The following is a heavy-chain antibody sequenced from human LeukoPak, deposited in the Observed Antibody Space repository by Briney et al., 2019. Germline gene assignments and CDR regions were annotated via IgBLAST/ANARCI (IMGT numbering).Heavy chain of an antibody. V-gene: IGHV1-69*06. J-gene: IGHJ5*02. CDR1: GYTFTSYG. CDR3: ARDTYQLLYSFSQYNWFDP. D-gene: IGHD2-2*02. Sequence: ASVKVSCKASGYTFTSYGISWVRQAPGQGLEWMGGIIPIFGTANYAQKFQGRVTITADKSTSTAYMELSSLRSEDTAVYYCARDTYQLLYSFSQYNWFDPWGQGTLVTVSS. CDR2: IIPIFGTA.